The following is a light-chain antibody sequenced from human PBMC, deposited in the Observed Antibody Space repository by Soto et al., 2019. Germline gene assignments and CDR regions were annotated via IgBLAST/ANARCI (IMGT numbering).Light chain of an antibody. V-gene: IGLV4-69*01. CDR3: QTWGTGIQV. Sequence: QSVLTQSPSASASLGASVKLTCTLSSGHISYAIACHQQQPEKGRRYLMKLNSDGSHSKGDGTPDRFSGSCSGAERYLTIALLHAEDADYYYCQTWGTGIQVFGTGTKVTVL. J-gene: IGLJ1*01. CDR1: SGHISYA. CDR2: LNSDGSH.